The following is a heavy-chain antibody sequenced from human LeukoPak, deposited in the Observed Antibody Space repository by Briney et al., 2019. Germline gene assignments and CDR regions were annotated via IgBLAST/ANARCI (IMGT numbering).Heavy chain of an antibody. CDR1: GYTFINYD. D-gene: IGHD3-10*01. V-gene: IGHV1-18*01. CDR3: ARDFGVRYYFDS. J-gene: IGHJ4*02. CDR2: ISTYNGNT. Sequence: GASVKVSCKASGYTFINYDFSWVRQAPGQGLEWMGWISTYNGNTNYAQKLQGRVTMTRDTSISTAYMELSRLRSDDTALYYCARDFGVRYYFDSGGQGTRVTVS.